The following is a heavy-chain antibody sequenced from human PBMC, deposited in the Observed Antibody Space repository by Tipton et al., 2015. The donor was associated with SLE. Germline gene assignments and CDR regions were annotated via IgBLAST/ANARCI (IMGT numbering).Heavy chain of an antibody. CDR1: GGSMSTYY. V-gene: IGHV4-59*01. CDR2: FYYSGST. J-gene: IGHJ5*02. D-gene: IGHD3-3*01. CDR3: ARGGTVFGVVLNWFDP. Sequence: LRLSCTVPGGSMSTYYWNWIRQFPGKGLEWIGYFYYSGSTNYNPSLKSRVTISLDKSKNQFSLKLSSATAADTAVYYCARGGTVFGVVLNWFDPWGQGTLVTVSS.